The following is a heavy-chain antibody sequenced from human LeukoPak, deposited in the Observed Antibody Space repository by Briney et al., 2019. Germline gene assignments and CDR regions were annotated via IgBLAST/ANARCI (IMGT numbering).Heavy chain of an antibody. CDR1: GGSFSGYY. J-gene: IGHJ4*02. V-gene: IGHV4-34*01. CDR3: ARKSYGDSNFDY. CDR2: INHSGST. Sequence: PSETLSLTCAVYGGSFSGYYWSWIRQPPGKGLEWIGEINHSGSTNYNPSLKSRVTISVDTSKNQFSLKLSSVTAADTAVYYCARKSYGDSNFDYWGQGTLVTVSS. D-gene: IGHD4-17*01.